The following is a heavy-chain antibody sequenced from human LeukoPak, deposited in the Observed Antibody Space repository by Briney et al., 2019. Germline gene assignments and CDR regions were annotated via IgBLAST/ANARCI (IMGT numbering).Heavy chain of an antibody. D-gene: IGHD1-26*01. J-gene: IGHJ4*02. CDR2: ISYDGINK. V-gene: IGHV3-30*04. CDR1: GFTFSSYA. Sequence: PGGSLGLSCAASGFTFSSYAMHWVRQAPGKGLEWVAVISYDGINKYYADSVKGRFSISRDNSKNTLYLQVNSLRAEDTAVYYCARDRSGTPLLERYFDYWGQGTLVTVSS. CDR3: ARDRSGTPLLERYFDY.